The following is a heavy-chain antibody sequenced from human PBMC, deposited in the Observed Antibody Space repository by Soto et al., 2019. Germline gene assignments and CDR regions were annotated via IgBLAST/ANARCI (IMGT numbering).Heavy chain of an antibody. CDR3: AGRYCPNGVCYTNYYYYMDV. D-gene: IGHD2-8*01. CDR1: GFSFSTYA. V-gene: IGHV3-23*01. J-gene: IGHJ6*03. CDR2: ITPSGGNT. Sequence: EVQLLESGGGLVQPGGSLRLSCAASGFSFSTYAMSWVRQAPGKGLEWVSTITPSGGNTYYADSVKVRFTISRDNSDNALYLHMHSLRAEDSAVYYCAGRYCPNGVCYTNYYYYMDVWGEGTTVTVSS.